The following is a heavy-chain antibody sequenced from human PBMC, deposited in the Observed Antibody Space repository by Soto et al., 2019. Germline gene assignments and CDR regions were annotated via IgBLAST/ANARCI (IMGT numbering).Heavy chain of an antibody. D-gene: IGHD3-10*01. Sequence: SETLSLTCTFSGGSLISYYWTWIRQSPGKGLEWIGYVYYTGTTNYNPSLKSRVTISVDTSKNQFSLNLSSVTAADTAVYYCARDSNYYGSRPMDVWGQGTTVTVSS. J-gene: IGHJ6*02. CDR3: ARDSNYYGSRPMDV. CDR2: VYYTGTT. CDR1: GGSLISYY. V-gene: IGHV4-59*01.